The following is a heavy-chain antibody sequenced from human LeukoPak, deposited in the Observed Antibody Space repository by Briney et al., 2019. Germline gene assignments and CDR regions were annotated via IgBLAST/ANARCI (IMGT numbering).Heavy chain of an antibody. CDR2: ISSNGSSK. CDR3: ARGVGTAAKYYFDY. CDR1: GFTFSSYE. J-gene: IGHJ4*02. D-gene: IGHD1-1*01. Sequence: PGGSLRLSCAASGFTFSSYEMNWVRQAPGKGLEWVSYISSNGSSKYYADSVKGRFTISRDNAKKSLFLQIDSLRSEDTAVYYCARGVGTAAKYYFDYWGQGTLLTVSS. V-gene: IGHV3-48*03.